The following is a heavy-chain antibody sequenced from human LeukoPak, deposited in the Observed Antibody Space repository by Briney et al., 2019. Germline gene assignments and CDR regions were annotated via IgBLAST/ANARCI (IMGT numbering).Heavy chain of an antibody. J-gene: IGHJ4*02. D-gene: IGHD3-3*01. CDR2: INHSGST. V-gene: IGHV4-34*01. CDR3: ARDRYYDFWSGYHGSGGFDY. Sequence: SSETLSLTCAVYGGSFGGYYWSWIRQPPGKGLEWIGEINHSGSTNYNPSLKSRVTISVDTSKNQFSLKLSSVTAADTAVYYCARDRYYDFWSGYHGSGGFDYWGQGTLVTVSS. CDR1: GGSFGGYY.